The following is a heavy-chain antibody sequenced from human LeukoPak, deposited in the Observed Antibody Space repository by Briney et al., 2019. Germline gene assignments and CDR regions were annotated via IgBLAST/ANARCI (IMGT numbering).Heavy chain of an antibody. D-gene: IGHD5-18*01. CDR2: INPNSGGT. J-gene: IGHJ4*02. Sequence: ASVKVSCKASGYTFTGYYMHWVRQAPGQGLEWRGRINPNSGGTNYAQKFQGRVTMTRDTSISTAYMELSRLRSDDTAVYYCARESYGLSLNYWGQGTLVTVSS. V-gene: IGHV1-2*06. CDR3: ARESYGLSLNY. CDR1: GYTFTGYY.